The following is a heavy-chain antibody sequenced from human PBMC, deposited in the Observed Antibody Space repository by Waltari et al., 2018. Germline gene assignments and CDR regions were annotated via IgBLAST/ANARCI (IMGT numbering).Heavy chain of an antibody. Sequence: QVQLQESGPGLVKPSATLSLTCTVPGGSISSYYWSWIRQPPGKGLEWIGYIYYSGSTNYNPSLKSRVTISVDTSKKQFSLKLSSVTAADTAVYYCARARSEYSTRGAWFDPWGQGTLVTVSS. D-gene: IGHD6-6*01. CDR1: GGSISSYY. J-gene: IGHJ5*02. CDR3: ARARSEYSTRGAWFDP. CDR2: IYYSGST. V-gene: IGHV4-59*01.